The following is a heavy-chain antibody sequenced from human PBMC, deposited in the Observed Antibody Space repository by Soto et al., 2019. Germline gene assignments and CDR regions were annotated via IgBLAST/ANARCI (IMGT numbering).Heavy chain of an antibody. CDR1: GFPFSDHY. CDR2: TRNKANSYTT. J-gene: IGHJ4*02. V-gene: IGHV3-72*01. CDR3: ARSYGDYFYYFDY. D-gene: IGHD4-17*01. Sequence: GGSLRLSCAASGFPFSDHYIGWVRLAPGKGLEWVGRTRNKANSYTTEYAASVKGRFTISRDDSKNSLYLQMSSLKTDDTAVYYCARSYGDYFYYFDYWGQGTLLTVSS.